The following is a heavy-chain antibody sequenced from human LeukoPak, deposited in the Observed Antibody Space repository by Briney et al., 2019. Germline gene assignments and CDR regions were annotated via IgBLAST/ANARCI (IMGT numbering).Heavy chain of an antibody. V-gene: IGHV3-15*01. CDR1: GFTFSNAW. Sequence: PGGSLRLSCAASGFTFSNAWMSWVRQAPGKGREWFGRIKSKTDGGTTDYAAPVKGRFTISRDDPKNTLYLQMNSLKTEDTAVYYCTADKGYCSGGSCSDIDYWGQGTLVTVSS. D-gene: IGHD2-15*01. J-gene: IGHJ4*02. CDR3: TADKGYCSGGSCSDIDY. CDR2: IKSKTDGGTT.